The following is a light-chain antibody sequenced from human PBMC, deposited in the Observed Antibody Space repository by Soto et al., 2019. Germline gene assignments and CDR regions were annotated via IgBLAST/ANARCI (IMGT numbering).Light chain of an antibody. V-gene: IGKV1D-16*01. J-gene: IGKJ5*01. Sequence: QMAQSPSSLSGGVGGTVTSSGRASQGIGKWLAWYQQKAEKAPRSLIYATSSLQSGVPSRFSGSGSGTDFTLTISSLQPDDFATYYCQQYNTYPHTFGQRTLLEI. CDR1: QGIGKW. CDR2: ATS. CDR3: QQYNTYPHT.